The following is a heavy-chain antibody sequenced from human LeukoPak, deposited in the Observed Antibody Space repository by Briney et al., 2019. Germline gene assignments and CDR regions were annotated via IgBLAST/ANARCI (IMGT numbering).Heavy chain of an antibody. Sequence: GGSLRLSCVASGFTFSDAWMSWVRQAPGKGLEWVGRIKSKIEGGTIDYGAPVKGRFTISRDDSRNTLYLQMDSLRAEDTAVYFCAKDLRGSSSGWSFDYWGQGTLVTVSS. D-gene: IGHD6-19*01. V-gene: IGHV3-15*01. CDR1: GFTFSDAW. J-gene: IGHJ4*02. CDR2: IKSKIEGGTI. CDR3: AKDLRGSSSGWSFDY.